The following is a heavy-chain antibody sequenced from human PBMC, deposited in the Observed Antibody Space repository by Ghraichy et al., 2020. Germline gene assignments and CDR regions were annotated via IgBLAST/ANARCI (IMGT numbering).Heavy chain of an antibody. CDR3: AKEPDY. CDR1: GFTFSSYG. V-gene: IGHV3-30*18. Sequence: GGSLRLSCAASGFTFSSYGMHWVRQAPGKGLEWVAVISYDGSNKYYADSVKGRFTISRDNSKNTLYLQMNSLRAEDTAVYYCAKEPDYWGQGTLVTVSS. CDR2: ISYDGSNK. J-gene: IGHJ4*02.